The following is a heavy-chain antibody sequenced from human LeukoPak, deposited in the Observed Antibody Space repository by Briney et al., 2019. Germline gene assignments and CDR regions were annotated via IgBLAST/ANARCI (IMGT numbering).Heavy chain of an antibody. CDR3: ARDKNGYCSSTSCYIRAGWFDP. V-gene: IGHV1-69*05. J-gene: IGHJ5*02. CDR1: EGTFSSYA. CDR2: IIPIFGTA. D-gene: IGHD2-2*02. Sequence: SVKVSCKASEGTFSSYAISWVRQAPGQGLEWMGGIIPIFGTANYAQKFQGRVTITTDESTSTAYMELSSLRSEDTAVYYCARDKNGYCSSTSCYIRAGWFDPWGQGTLVTVSS.